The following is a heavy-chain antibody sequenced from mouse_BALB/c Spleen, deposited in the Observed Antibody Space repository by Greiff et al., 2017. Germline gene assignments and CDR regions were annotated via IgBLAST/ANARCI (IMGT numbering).Heavy chain of an antibody. CDR3: TREGYDYDAGNYYAMDY. CDR1: GFTFSSYT. D-gene: IGHD2-4*01. Sequence: DVMLVESGGGLVKPGGSLKLSCAASGFTFSSYTMSWVRQTPEKRLEWVATISSGGSYTYYPDSVKGRFTISRDNAKNTLYLQMSSLKSEDTAMYYCTREGYDYDAGNYYAMDYWGQGTSVTVSS. V-gene: IGHV5-6-4*01. CDR2: ISSGGSYT. J-gene: IGHJ4*01.